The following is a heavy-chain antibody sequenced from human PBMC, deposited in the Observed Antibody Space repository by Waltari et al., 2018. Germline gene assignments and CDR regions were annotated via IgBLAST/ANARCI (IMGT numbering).Heavy chain of an antibody. J-gene: IGHJ5*02. D-gene: IGHD2-8*02. CDR1: GGSFSGYY. CDR2: INHSGST. Sequence: QVQLQQWGAGLLKPSENLSLTCAVYGGSFSGYYWSWLRQPPGKGLEWIGEINHSGSTNYNPSLKSRVTISVDTSKNQFSLKLSSVTAADTAVYYCARVLVVYAIRHNWFDPWGQGTLVTVSS. V-gene: IGHV4-34*01. CDR3: ARVLVVYAIRHNWFDP.